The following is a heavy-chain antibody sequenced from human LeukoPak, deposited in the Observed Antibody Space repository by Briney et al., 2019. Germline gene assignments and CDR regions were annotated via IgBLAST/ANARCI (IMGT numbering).Heavy chain of an antibody. V-gene: IGHV4-59*01. D-gene: IGHD3-9*01. J-gene: IGHJ4*02. CDR1: GGSISGYY. CDR2: IYYSGST. CDR3: ARANPYDILTGYYRVIDY. Sequence: PSETLSLTCTVSGGSISGYYWSWIRQPPGKGLEWIGYIYYSGSTNYNSSLKSRVTISVDTSMNQFSLKLSSVTAADTAVYYCARANPYDILTGYYRVIDYWGQGTLVTVSS.